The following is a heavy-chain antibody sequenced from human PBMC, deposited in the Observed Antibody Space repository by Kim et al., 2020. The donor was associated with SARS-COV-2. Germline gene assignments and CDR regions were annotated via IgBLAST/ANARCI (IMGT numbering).Heavy chain of an antibody. V-gene: IGHV3-33*01. D-gene: IGHD3-3*01. CDR1: GFTFSSYG. CDR3: ARVQLDPLGYYYGMDV. Sequence: GGSLRLSCAASGFTFSSYGMHWVRQAPGKGLEWVAVIWYDGSNKYYADSVKGRFTISRDNSKNTLYLQMNSLRAEDTAVYYCARVQLDPLGYYYGMDVWGQGTTVTVSS. J-gene: IGHJ6*02. CDR2: IWYDGSNK.